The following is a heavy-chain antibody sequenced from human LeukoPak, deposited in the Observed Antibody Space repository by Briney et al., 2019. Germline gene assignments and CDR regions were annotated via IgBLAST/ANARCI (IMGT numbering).Heavy chain of an antibody. V-gene: IGHV1-69*05. D-gene: IGHD3-10*01. CDR3: ARALGEAPVIWFDP. CDR1: GYPFTKWE. Sequence: ASVKVSCKTSGYPFTKWEINWVRQAAGQGLEWMGGIIPIFGTANYAQKFQGRVTITTDESTSTAYMELRSLRSDDTAVYYCARALGEAPVIWFDPWGQGTLVTVSS. CDR2: IIPIFGTA. J-gene: IGHJ5*02.